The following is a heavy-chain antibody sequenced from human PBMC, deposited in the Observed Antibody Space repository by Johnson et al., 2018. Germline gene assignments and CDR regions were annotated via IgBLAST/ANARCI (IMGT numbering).Heavy chain of an antibody. Sequence: VQLVESGGGLVQPGGSLRLSCVASGFTFSNYAMSWVRQAPGKGLELVSTIGGGGGTTYYADSVKGRFTIARDNSKNTLYLQMNSLRDEDTAVDYCAKSRSFYYYYYGMDVWGQGTTVTVSS. CDR3: AKSRSFYYYYYGMDV. CDR2: IGGGGGTT. CDR1: GFTFSNYA. J-gene: IGHJ6*02. V-gene: IGHV3-23*04.